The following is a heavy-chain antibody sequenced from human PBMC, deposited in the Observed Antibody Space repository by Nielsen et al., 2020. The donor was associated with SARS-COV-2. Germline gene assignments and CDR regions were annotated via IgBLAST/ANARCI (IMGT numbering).Heavy chain of an antibody. V-gene: IGHV3-21*01. CDR2: ISWSSGYI. J-gene: IGHJ6*02. D-gene: IGHD3-10*01. CDR1: GFSFSSYT. Sequence: GESLKISCKVSGFSFSSYTMTWVRQAPGKGLEWVSSISWSSGYIYYADSVKGRFTISRDNAENSLYLQMNSLRAEDTAVYYCARQNRFGELGGGMDVWGQGTTVTVSS. CDR3: ARQNRFGELGGGMDV.